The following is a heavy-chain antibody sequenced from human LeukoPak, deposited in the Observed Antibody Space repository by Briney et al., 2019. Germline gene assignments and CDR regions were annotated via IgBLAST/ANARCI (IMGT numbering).Heavy chain of an antibody. V-gene: IGHV1-18*01. J-gene: IGHJ4*02. Sequence: ASVKDSCKASGYTLTTYGISWVRQAPGQGLEWMGWVSAYNGNTNYAQKLQGRVTITTDTSTSTAYMELRSLRSDDTAVYYCARSPGIAVAGTLTLWGQGSLVTVSS. D-gene: IGHD6-19*01. CDR1: GYTLTTYG. CDR3: ARSPGIAVAGTLTL. CDR2: VSAYNGNT.